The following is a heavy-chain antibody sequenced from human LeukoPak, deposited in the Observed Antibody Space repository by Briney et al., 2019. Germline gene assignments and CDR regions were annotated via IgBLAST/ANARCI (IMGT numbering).Heavy chain of an antibody. D-gene: IGHD4-23*01. CDR1: GGTFSSYA. J-gene: IGHJ4*02. V-gene: IGHV1-18*01. Sequence: ASVKVSCKASGGTFSSYAISWVRQAPGQGLEWMGWISAYNGNTNYAQKLQGRVTMTTDTSTSTAYMELRSLRSDDTAVYYCARVVKEGDLLFGYWGQGTLVTVSS. CDR3: ARVVKEGDLLFGY. CDR2: ISAYNGNT.